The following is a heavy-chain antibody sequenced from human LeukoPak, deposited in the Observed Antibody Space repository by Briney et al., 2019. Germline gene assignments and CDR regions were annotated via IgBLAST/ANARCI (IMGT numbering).Heavy chain of an antibody. J-gene: IGHJ4*02. CDR3: AKGRYSSSWYSDY. Sequence: GGSLRLSCAASGFTFSTYTMNWVRQAPGKGLEWVSSISTSSSYIYFADSVKGRFTISRDNAKNSLYLQMNSLRAEDTAVYYCAKGRYSSSWYSDYWGQGTLVTVSS. CDR2: ISTSSSYI. V-gene: IGHV3-21*01. CDR1: GFTFSTYT. D-gene: IGHD6-13*01.